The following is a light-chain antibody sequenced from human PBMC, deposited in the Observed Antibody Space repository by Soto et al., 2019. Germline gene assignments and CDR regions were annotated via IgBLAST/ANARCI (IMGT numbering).Light chain of an antibody. CDR2: YAS. CDR3: QQYNKWPPLT. CDR1: QSVGSN. J-gene: IGKJ4*01. V-gene: IGKV3-15*01. Sequence: EIVMTQSPATLCVSPGERATLACRASQSVGSNLAWYQQKPGQAPRLLIYYASTRDTGVPARFSGSGSGTDFTLTISSLQSEDFAVYYCQQYNKWPPLTFGGGTKVDIK.